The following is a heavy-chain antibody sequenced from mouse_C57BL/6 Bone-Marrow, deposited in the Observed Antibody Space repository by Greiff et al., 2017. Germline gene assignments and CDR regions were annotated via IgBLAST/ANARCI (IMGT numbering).Heavy chain of an antibody. CDR2: INPYNGGT. Sequence: EVKLVESGPVLVKPGASVKMSCKASGYTFTDYYMNWVKQSHGKSLEWIGVINPYNGGTSYNQKFKGKATLTVDKSSSTAYMELNSLTSEDSAVYYCARTALGFDYWGQGTTLTVSS. J-gene: IGHJ2*01. CDR3: ARTALGFDY. V-gene: IGHV1-19*01. D-gene: IGHD1-2*01. CDR1: GYTFTDYY.